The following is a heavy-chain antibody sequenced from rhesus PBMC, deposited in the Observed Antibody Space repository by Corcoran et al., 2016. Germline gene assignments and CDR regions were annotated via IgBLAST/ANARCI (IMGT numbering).Heavy chain of an antibody. J-gene: IGHJ5-1*01. D-gene: IGHD4-29*01. CDR3: STNDYGTSYRFDV. CDR2: INGHSATT. Sequence: QVQLQESGPGLVKPSETLSLTCAVSGASFGSYWWSWLRQAPGKGLEWIGEINGHSATTNYRPSLKSRVTISKAASRYQLSLNLNFLTDADTAVYYCSTNDYGTSYRFDVWGPGVLVTVSS. V-gene: IGHV4-80*01. CDR1: GASFGSYW.